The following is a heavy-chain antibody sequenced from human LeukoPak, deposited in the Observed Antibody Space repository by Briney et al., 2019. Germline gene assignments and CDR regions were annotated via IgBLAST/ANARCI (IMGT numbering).Heavy chain of an antibody. CDR1: GYSFTSYW. J-gene: IGHJ3*02. CDR3: ARHLSNYYDSSGYGAFDI. Sequence: GESLKISCKGSGYSFTSYWIGWVRQMPGKGLEWMGIIYPGDSDTRYSPSFQGQVTISADKSISTAYLQWSSLKASDTAMYYCARHLSNYYDSSGYGAFDIWGQGTMVTVSS. V-gene: IGHV5-51*01. CDR2: IYPGDSDT. D-gene: IGHD3-22*01.